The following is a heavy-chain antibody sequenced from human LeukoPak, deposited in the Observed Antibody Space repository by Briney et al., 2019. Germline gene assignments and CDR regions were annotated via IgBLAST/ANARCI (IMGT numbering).Heavy chain of an antibody. V-gene: IGHV4-59*01. CDR3: ARGRGYFDY. Sequence: KPSETLSLTCTVSGGSISTYYWSWIRQPPGKGLEWIGYIYYSGSTNYNPSLKSRVTISVDTSKNQFSLKLSSVTAADTALYYCARGRGYFDYWGQGTLVTVSS. CDR2: IYYSGST. CDR1: GGSISTYY. J-gene: IGHJ4*02.